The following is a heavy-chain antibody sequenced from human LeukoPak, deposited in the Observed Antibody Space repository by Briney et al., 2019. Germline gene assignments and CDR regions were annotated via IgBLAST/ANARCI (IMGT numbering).Heavy chain of an antibody. CDR2: ISSSSSYI. J-gene: IGHJ6*03. V-gene: IGHV3-21*01. Sequence: GGSLRLSCAASGFTFSSYSMNWVRQAPGKGLEWVSSISSSSSYIYYADSVKGRFTISRDNAKNSLYLQMNSLRAEDTAVYYCARDAFDAYYMDVWGKGTTVTVS. CDR1: GFTFSSYS. D-gene: IGHD3-10*01. CDR3: ARDAFDAYYMDV.